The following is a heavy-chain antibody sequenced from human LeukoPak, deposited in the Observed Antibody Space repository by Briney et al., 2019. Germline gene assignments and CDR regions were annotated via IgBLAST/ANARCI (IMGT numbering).Heavy chain of an antibody. J-gene: IGHJ5*02. CDR1: GGTFSSYA. CDR2: IIPIFGTA. Sequence: GASVKASCEASGGTFSSYAISWVRQAPGQGLEWMGGIIPIFGTANYAQKFQGRVTITADESTSTAYMELSSLRSEDTAVYYCFLPGEGNWFDPWGQGTLVTVSS. D-gene: IGHD2/OR15-2a*01. CDR3: FLPGEGNWFDP. V-gene: IGHV1-69*13.